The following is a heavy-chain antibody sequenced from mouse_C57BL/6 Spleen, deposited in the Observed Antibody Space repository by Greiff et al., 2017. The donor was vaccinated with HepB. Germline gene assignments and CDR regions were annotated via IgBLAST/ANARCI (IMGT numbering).Heavy chain of an antibody. V-gene: IGHV1-26*01. Sequence: EVQLQQSGPELVKPGASVKISCKASGYTFTDYYMNWVKQSHGKSLEWIGDINPNNGGTSYNQKFKGKATLTVDKSSSTAYMELRSLTSEDSAVYYCARTYYGSSPWWGQGTTLTVSS. D-gene: IGHD1-1*01. CDR3: ARTYYGSSPW. CDR1: GYTFTDYY. J-gene: IGHJ2*01. CDR2: INPNNGGT.